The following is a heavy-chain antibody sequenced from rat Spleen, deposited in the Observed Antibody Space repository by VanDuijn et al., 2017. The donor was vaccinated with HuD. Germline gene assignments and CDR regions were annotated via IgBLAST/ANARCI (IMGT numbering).Heavy chain of an antibody. D-gene: IGHD1-2*01. Sequence: EVQLVESGGGLVQPGRSLKLSCAASGFTFSRSAMAWVRQAPTKGLEWVATISYDASRTYYRDSVRGRFTISRDNAKTTLYLQMDSLRSEDTATYYCATSGAAISGYWGQGVMVTVSS. CDR1: GFTFSRSA. CDR3: ATSGAAISGY. CDR2: ISYDASRT. V-gene: IGHV5-29*01. J-gene: IGHJ2*01.